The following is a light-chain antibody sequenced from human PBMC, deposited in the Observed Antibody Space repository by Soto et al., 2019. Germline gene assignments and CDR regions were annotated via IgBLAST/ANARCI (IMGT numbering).Light chain of an antibody. V-gene: IGKV3-20*01. CDR3: QQYGSSPLT. J-gene: IGKJ4*01. CDR2: AAS. Sequence: IVFTLSPGTLSLSPGERATLSCRASQSVSSSYLAWYQQKPGQAPRPLLYAASSRATGIPDRFSGSGSGTDFTLTISRLEPEDFAVYYCQQYGSSPLTFGGGTKVDIK. CDR1: QSVSSSY.